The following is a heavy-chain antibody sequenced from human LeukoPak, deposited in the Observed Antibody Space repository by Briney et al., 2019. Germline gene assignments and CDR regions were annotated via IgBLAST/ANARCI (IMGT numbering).Heavy chain of an antibody. D-gene: IGHD4-17*01. CDR2: IDWDDDK. Sequence: ESGPTLVNPTQTLTLTCTFSGFPLSTSGMRVSWIRQPPGKALEWLARIDWDDDKFYSTSLKTRLTISKDTSKNQVVLTMTNMDPVDTATYYCARMGDDYGDAFDIWGQGTMVTVSS. V-gene: IGHV2-70*04. CDR3: ARMGDDYGDAFDI. CDR1: GFPLSTSGMR. J-gene: IGHJ3*02.